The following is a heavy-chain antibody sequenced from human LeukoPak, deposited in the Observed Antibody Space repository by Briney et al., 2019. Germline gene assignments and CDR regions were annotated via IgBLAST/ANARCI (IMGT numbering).Heavy chain of an antibody. Sequence: SVTVSCTASGGTFSSYAISWVRQAPGQGLEWMGGIIPIFGTANYAQKFQGRVTITADKSTSTAYMELSSLRSEDTAVYYCAREGWFGELFPPTLDYWGQGTLVTVSS. D-gene: IGHD3-10*01. CDR1: GGTFSSYA. CDR2: IIPIFGTA. V-gene: IGHV1-69*06. CDR3: AREGWFGELFPPTLDY. J-gene: IGHJ4*02.